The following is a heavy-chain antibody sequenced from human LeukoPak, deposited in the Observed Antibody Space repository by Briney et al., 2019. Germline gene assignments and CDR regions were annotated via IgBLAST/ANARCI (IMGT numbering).Heavy chain of an antibody. Sequence: GGSLRLSCAASGFTFSDYDMSWIRQAPGKGLEWVSYVSSSDNIIYYADSVKGRFTISRDNAKNSLYLQMNSLRVEDTAVYYCARENYYGSGSSPGEFDYWGQGTLVTVSS. CDR3: ARENYYGSGSSPGEFDY. CDR2: VSSSDNII. CDR1: GFTFSDYD. V-gene: IGHV3-11*01. J-gene: IGHJ4*02. D-gene: IGHD3-10*01.